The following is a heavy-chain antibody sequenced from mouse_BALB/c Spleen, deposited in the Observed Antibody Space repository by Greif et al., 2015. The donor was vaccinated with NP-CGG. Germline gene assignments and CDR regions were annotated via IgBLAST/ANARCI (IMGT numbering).Heavy chain of an antibody. D-gene: IGHD6-1*01. CDR1: GYTFTDYA. V-gene: IGHV1S137*01. J-gene: IGHJ4*01. CDR2: ISTYYGDA. CDR3: ARGASGYAMDY. Sequence: VQLQQSGAELVRPGVSVKISCKGSGYTFTDYAMHWVKQSHAKSLEWIGVISTYYGDASYNQKFKGKATMTVDKSSSPAYMALSRLTSEDSAIYYCARGASGYAMDYWGQGTSVTVSS.